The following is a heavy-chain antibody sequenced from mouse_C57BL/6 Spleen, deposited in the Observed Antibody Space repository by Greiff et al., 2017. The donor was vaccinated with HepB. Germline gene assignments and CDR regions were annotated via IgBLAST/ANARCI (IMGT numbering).Heavy chain of an antibody. V-gene: IGHV1-81*01. D-gene: IGHD2-5*01. J-gene: IGHJ4*01. CDR1: GYTFTSYG. CDR2: IYPRSGNT. CDR3: ARQEDYSNLRGAMDY. Sequence: QVQLQQSGAELARPGASVKLSCKASGYTFTSYGISWVKQRTGQGLEWIGEIYPRSGNTYYNEKFKGKATLTADKSSSTAYMELRSLTSEDSAVYFCARQEDYSNLRGAMDYWGQGTSVTVSS.